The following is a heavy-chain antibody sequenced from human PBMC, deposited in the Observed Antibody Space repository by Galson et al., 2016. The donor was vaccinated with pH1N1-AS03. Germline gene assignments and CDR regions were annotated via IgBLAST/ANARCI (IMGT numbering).Heavy chain of an antibody. Sequence: SVKVSCKASGGTLSNSGISWVRQAPGQGLEWMGRITPVFGTTNYAQKFQDRVSITADKSTSTAYMELSSLRSEDTAVYYCARAGTLLHYFDYGGQGTLVPVSS. J-gene: IGHJ4*02. CDR2: ITPVFGTT. CDR3: ARAGTLLHYFDY. V-gene: IGHV1-69*06. D-gene: IGHD2/OR15-2a*01. CDR1: GGTLSNSG.